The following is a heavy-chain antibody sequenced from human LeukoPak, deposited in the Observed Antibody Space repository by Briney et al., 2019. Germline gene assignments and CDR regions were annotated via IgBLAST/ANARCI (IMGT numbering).Heavy chain of an antibody. Sequence: GGSLRLSCAASEFTFSSYDMHWVRQAPGRGLEWVSAIGIAGDTYYPDSVKGRFTISRENAKNSMYLQMDCLKDGDTAVYYCIRGGIQVSGIDAFDIWGQGTMVTVSS. CDR2: IGIAGDT. J-gene: IGHJ3*02. V-gene: IGHV3-13*01. CDR3: IRGGIQVSGIDAFDI. D-gene: IGHD5/OR15-5a*01. CDR1: EFTFSSYD.